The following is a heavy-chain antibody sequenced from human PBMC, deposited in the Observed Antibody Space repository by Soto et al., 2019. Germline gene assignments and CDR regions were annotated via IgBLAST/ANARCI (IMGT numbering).Heavy chain of an antibody. Sequence: SETLSLTCTVSGGSISSYYWSWIRQHPGKGLEWIGYIYFSGSTYYNPSLKSRVTISVDTSKNQFSLKLSSVTAADTAVYYCARSPHIQLWSYTYDYWGQGTLVTVSS. CDR1: GGSISSYY. CDR2: IYFSGST. CDR3: ARSPHIQLWSYTYDY. V-gene: IGHV4-59*06. J-gene: IGHJ4*02. D-gene: IGHD5-18*01.